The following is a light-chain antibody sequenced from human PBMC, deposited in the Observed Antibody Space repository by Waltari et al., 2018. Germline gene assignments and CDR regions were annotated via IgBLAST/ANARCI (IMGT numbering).Light chain of an antibody. J-gene: IGLJ3*02. CDR1: SSNIRSRT. V-gene: IGLV1-44*01. CDR2: NDD. CDR3: AGWDDTVSGWV. Sequence: QSVLTQPPSASGTPGQRVTISCSGSSSNIRSRTVNWYQQLPRTAPKLLIYNDDHRPSGVPDRFSGSTSGTSASLAISGLQSEDEAEYYCAGWDDTVSGWVFGGGTKLTVL.